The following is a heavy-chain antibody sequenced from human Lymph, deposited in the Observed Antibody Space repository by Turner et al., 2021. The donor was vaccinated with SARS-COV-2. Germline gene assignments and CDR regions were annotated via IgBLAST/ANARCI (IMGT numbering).Heavy chain of an antibody. Sequence: EVQLVPSGAEVQKPGESLKISCKGSGYSFPTYWIGWVRQMPGKGLEWMGIIYPGDSDTRYSPSFQGQVTISADKSISTAYLQWSSLKASDTAMYYCARLPIARGYSGYDFYYFDYWGQGTLVTVSS. CDR3: ARLPIARGYSGYDFYYFDY. CDR1: GYSFPTYW. D-gene: IGHD5-12*01. CDR2: IYPGDSDT. J-gene: IGHJ4*02. V-gene: IGHV5-51*01.